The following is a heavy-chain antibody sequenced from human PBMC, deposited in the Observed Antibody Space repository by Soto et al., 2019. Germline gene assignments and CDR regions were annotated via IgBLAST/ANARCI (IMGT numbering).Heavy chain of an antibody. V-gene: IGHV3-30-3*01. CDR2: TSYDGTKK. D-gene: IGHD4-4*01. J-gene: IGHJ4*02. Sequence: QAQLVESGGGVVQPGRSLRLSCAASGFIFSSFAMHWVRQAPVKGPEWVAVTSYDGTKKYYADSVKGRLTISRDNSKNRLYLQMNSLRAEYTAVYYCARDLDYKKGGYFDYWGQGTLVTVSS. CDR3: ARDLDYKKGGYFDY. CDR1: GFIFSSFA.